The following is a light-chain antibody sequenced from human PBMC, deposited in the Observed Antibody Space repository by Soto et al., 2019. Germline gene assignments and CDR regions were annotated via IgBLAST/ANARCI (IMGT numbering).Light chain of an antibody. CDR2: GAS. CDR3: QQYNYWPRT. Sequence: EIVLAQSPATLSLSPGEGATLSCRASQSVRSHLAWYQQKPGQAPSLLIFGASTRATGVPARFSGSESGTEFTLTISSLQPEDVAVYFCQQYNYWPRTFGEGTKVDIK. CDR1: QSVRSH. V-gene: IGKV3-15*01. J-gene: IGKJ4*01.